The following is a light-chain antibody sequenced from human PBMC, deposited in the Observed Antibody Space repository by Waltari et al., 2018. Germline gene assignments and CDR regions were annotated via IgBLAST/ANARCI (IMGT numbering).Light chain of an antibody. CDR3: KSRDSSGNHRV. J-gene: IGLJ1*01. Sequence: SSELTQDPAVSVALGQTVRITCQGDSLTSFYASWYRQKPGQAPILVIYGQNNRPSGIPDRLSVSRSGNTAYLTITGAQAEDEADYYCKSRDSSGNHRVFGSGTKVTV. CDR1: SLTSFY. V-gene: IGLV3-19*01. CDR2: GQN.